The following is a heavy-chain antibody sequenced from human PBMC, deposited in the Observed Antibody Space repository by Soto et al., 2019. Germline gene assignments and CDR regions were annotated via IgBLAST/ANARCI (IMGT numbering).Heavy chain of an antibody. J-gene: IGHJ5*02. CDR2: IYYSGST. Sequence: PSETLSLTCTVSGGSISSYYWSWIRQPPGKGLEWIGYIYYSGSTNYNPSLKSRVTISVDNAKNSLYLQMNSLRAEDTAVYYCARDFTPIWFDPWGQGTLVTVSS. CDR1: GGSISSYY. CDR3: ARDFTPIWFDP. V-gene: IGHV4-59*12.